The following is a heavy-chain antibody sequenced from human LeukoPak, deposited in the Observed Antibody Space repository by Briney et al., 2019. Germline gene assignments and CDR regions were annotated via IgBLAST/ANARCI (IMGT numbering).Heavy chain of an antibody. D-gene: IGHD3-10*01. CDR1: GYTFASFG. CDR3: ARGRYYYGSGSYYQSPFDY. J-gene: IGHJ4*02. CDR2: INTHNGDT. V-gene: IGHV1-18*01. Sequence: GASVKVSCKASGYTFASFGITWVRQAPGQGLEWMGWINTHNGDTNYAQKLQGRVTMTTDTSTSTAYMELRSLRSDDTAVYYCARGRYYYGSGSYYQSPFDYWGQGTLVTVSS.